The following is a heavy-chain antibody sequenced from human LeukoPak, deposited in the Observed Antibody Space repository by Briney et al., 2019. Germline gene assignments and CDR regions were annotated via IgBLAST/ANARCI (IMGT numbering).Heavy chain of an antibody. J-gene: IGHJ4*02. V-gene: IGHV4-34*01. CDR2: INHSGST. CDR1: GGSFSGDY. Sequence: SETLSLTCAVYGGSFSGDYWSWIRQPPGKGLEWIGEINHSGSTNYNPSLKSRVTISVDTSKNQFSLKLSSVTAADTAVYYCARRLRIQRPHFDYWGQGTLVTVSS. CDR3: ARRLRIQRPHFDY. D-gene: IGHD5-18*01.